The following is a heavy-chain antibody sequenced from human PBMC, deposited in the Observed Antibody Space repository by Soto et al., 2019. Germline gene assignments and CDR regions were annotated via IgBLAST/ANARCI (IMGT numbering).Heavy chain of an antibody. D-gene: IGHD4-4*01. CDR2: IIPIIGII. Sequence: SVKVSCKASGGTFSTYTITWVRQAPGQGLEWMGRIIPIIGIINYAQKFQGRVTISADKFTGTAYMELTGLSSDDTAVYYCAGDPDSHYNDSHASSYPWGQGTLVTVSS. V-gene: IGHV1-69*04. CDR3: AGDPDSHYNDSHASSYP. J-gene: IGHJ5*02. CDR1: GGTFSTYT.